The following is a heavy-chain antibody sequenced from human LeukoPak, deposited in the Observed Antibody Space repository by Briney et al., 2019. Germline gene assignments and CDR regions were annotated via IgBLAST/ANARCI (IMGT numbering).Heavy chain of an antibody. CDR1: GYTFTGYY. J-gene: IGHJ4*02. CDR3: ATKRGGSLEDY. D-gene: IGHD3-16*01. V-gene: IGHV1-18*04. CDR2: SSAFSANT. Sequence: ASVKVSCKASGYTFTGYYMHWVRQAPGQGLEWMGWSSAFSANTNYAQKFQGRVTMTTDTSTSTVYMELRSLTSDDTAVYYCATKRGGSLEDYWGQGTLVTVSS.